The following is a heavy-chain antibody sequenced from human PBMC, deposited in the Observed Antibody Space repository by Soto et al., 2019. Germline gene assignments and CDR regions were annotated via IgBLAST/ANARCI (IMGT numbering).Heavy chain of an antibody. J-gene: IGHJ6*02. Sequence: QVQLQESGPGLVKPSQTLSLTCTVSGGSISSGGYYWSWIRQHPGKGLEWIGYIYYSGSTYYNPSLKSRVIISVDTSKNQCALKLSSVTAADTAVYYCARARYGTAGRRYGMDVWGQGTTVTVSS. V-gene: IGHV4-31*03. CDR3: ARARYGTAGRRYGMDV. D-gene: IGHD3-9*01. CDR2: IYYSGST. CDR1: GGSISSGGYY.